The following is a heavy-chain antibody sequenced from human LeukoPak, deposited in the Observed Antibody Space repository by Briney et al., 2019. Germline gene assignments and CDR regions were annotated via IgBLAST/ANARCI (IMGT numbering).Heavy chain of an antibody. CDR1: GGSISSSSYY. CDR3: ARYYYDSSGYFDY. Sequence: PSETLSPTCTVSGGSISSSSYYWGWIRQPPGKGLEWIGSIYYSGSTYYNPSLKSRVTISVDTSKNQFSLKLSSVTAADTAVYYCARYYYDSSGYFDYWGQGTLVTVSS. CDR2: IYYSGST. V-gene: IGHV4-39*01. D-gene: IGHD3-22*01. J-gene: IGHJ4*02.